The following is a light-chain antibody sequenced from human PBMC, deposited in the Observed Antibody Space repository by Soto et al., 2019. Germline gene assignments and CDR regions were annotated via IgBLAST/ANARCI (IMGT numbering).Light chain of an antibody. V-gene: IGKV3-20*01. CDR3: QHYGGSPPIT. J-gene: IGKJ5*01. Sequence: DIVLTQTPGTLSLSPGERATLSCRASQSLRSTSLAWYQQKPGQAPRLLTYGASNRATGIPDKFSGGGSGTDFTLTISRLEPEDFAVYYCQHYGGSPPITFGQGTLPEI. CDR1: QSLRSTS. CDR2: GAS.